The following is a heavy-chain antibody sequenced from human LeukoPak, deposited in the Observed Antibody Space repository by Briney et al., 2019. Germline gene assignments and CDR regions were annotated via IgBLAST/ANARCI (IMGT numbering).Heavy chain of an antibody. Sequence: SETLPLTCTVSGGSISSGGYYWSWIRQHPGKGLEWIGYIYYSGSTYYNPSLKSRVTISVDTSKNQFSLKLSSVTAADTAVYYCARVSFRNWFDPWGQGTLVTVSS. CDR2: IYYSGST. CDR3: ARVSFRNWFDP. CDR1: GGSISSGGYY. J-gene: IGHJ5*02. V-gene: IGHV4-31*03.